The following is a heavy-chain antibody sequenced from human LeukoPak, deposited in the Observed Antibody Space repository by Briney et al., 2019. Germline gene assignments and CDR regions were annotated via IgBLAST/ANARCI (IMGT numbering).Heavy chain of an antibody. CDR2: ISYDGSNK. CDR3: ARDREPDGMDV. V-gene: IGHV3-30-3*01. Sequence: GGSLRLSCAASGFTFSDHYMDWVRQAPGKGLEWVAVISYDGSNKYYADSVKGRFTISRDNSKNTLYLQMNSLRAEDTAVYYCARDREPDGMDVWGQGTTVTVSS. CDR1: GFTFSDHY. J-gene: IGHJ6*02.